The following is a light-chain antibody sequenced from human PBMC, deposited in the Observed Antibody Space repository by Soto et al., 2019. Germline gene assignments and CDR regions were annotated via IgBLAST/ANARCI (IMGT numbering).Light chain of an antibody. V-gene: IGLV2-11*01. CDR3: QSYDGSLSGPVV. CDR1: SSDVGGYNY. CDR2: DVT. J-gene: IGLJ2*01. Sequence: QSALTQPRSVSGSPGQSVTISCTGSSSDVGGYNYVSWYQQHPGKAPKLMIYDVTRRPSGVPDRFSGSKSGNTASLTISGLQAEDEADYYCQSYDGSLSGPVVFGGGTKLTVL.